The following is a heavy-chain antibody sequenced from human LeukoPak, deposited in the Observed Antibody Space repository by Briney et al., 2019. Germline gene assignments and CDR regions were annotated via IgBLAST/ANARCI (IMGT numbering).Heavy chain of an antibody. D-gene: IGHD3-9*01. J-gene: IGHJ4*02. V-gene: IGHV3-21*01. CDR2: ISSSSDYI. CDR3: AREYLRYQGL. Sequence: GGSLRLSCAASGFAVSSNHMNWVRQAPGKGLEWVSSISSSSDYIDYAASVKGRFTISRDNAKNSLYLQMNSLRAEDTAVYYCAREYLRYQGLWGQGTLVTVSS. CDR1: GFAVSSNH.